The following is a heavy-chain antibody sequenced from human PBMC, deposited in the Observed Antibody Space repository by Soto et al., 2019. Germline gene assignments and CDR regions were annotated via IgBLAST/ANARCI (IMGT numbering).Heavy chain of an antibody. J-gene: IGHJ4*02. D-gene: IGHD2-15*01. CDR2: ITDDGGDT. CDR1: GFTFRNFA. V-gene: IGHV3-23*01. Sequence: EVQLLESGGGLVQPGGSLRLSCAASGFTFRNFARNWVRQAPGKGLEWVSLITDDGGDTHYADSVRGRFTISRDNSRNILYLEMNSLRAEDTAEYYCAKAISGHCSGGNCYSRVLDFWGQGTLVTVSS. CDR3: AKAISGHCSGGNCYSRVLDF.